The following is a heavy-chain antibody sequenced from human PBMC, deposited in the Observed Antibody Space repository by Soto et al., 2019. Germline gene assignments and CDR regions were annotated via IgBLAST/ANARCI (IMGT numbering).Heavy chain of an antibody. CDR2: INHSGST. Sequence: LSLTCAVYGGSFSGYYWSWISQPPGKGLEWIGEINHSGSTNYNPSLKSRVTISVDTSKNQFSLKLSSVTAADTAVYYCARGRPNYDILTGPPYGMDVWGQGTTVTVSS. J-gene: IGHJ6*02. D-gene: IGHD3-9*01. V-gene: IGHV4-34*01. CDR3: ARGRPNYDILTGPPYGMDV. CDR1: GGSFSGYY.